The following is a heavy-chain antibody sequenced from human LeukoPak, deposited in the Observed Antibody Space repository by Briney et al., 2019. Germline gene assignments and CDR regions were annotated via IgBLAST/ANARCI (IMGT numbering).Heavy chain of an antibody. CDR1: GFVFTIYT. J-gene: IGHJ4*02. V-gene: IGHV3-64D*06. D-gene: IGHD1-26*01. Sequence: SGGSLRLSCSASGFVFTIYTMYWVRQAPGKGPEYVSTISGSGNGFSIYYADPVKGRFTISRDDSKSILYLQMNGLRSEDTAVYYCVKDFGRIRGTPDSWGQGTLVTVSS. CDR3: VKDFGRIRGTPDS. CDR2: ISGSGNGFSI.